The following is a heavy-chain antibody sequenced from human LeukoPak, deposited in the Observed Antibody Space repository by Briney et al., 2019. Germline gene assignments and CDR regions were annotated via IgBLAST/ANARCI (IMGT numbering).Heavy chain of an antibody. Sequence: SETLSLTCAVYGGSFSGYYWSWIRQPPGKGLNWIGEINHSGSTNYNPSLKSRVTISVDTSKNQFSLKLSSVTAADTAVYYCATLAARPLGNYFDYWGQGTLVTVSS. CDR3: ATLAARPLGNYFDY. CDR2: INHSGST. CDR1: GGSFSGYY. D-gene: IGHD6-6*01. J-gene: IGHJ4*02. V-gene: IGHV4-34*01.